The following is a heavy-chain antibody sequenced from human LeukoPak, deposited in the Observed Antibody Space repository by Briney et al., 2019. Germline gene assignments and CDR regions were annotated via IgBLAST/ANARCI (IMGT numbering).Heavy chain of an antibody. D-gene: IGHD2/OR15-2a*01. Sequence: GASVKVSCKASGYTFTSYYTHWVRQAPGQGLEWMGIIKPSGGSTLYAQKFQGRVTVTSDMSTSTVYVELSSLRSEDTVVYYCAREVPENFNFDYWGQGTLVTVSS. CDR3: AREVPENFNFDY. J-gene: IGHJ4*02. V-gene: IGHV1-46*01. CDR1: GYTFTSYY. CDR2: IKPSGGST.